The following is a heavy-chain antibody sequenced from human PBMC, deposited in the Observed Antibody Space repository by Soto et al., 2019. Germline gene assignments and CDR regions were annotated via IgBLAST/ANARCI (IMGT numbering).Heavy chain of an antibody. J-gene: IGHJ3*02. V-gene: IGHV1-58*01. Sequence: GASVKVSCKPSAFTFTNSAVQWVRQARGQRLEWRGWIVVGSGNTNYAQKFQERVTITRDMSTSTAYMELSSLRSEDTAVYYCAADTSDRWEPRGTIWGQGTMVTVSS. D-gene: IGHD1-26*01. CDR3: AADTSDRWEPRGTI. CDR1: AFTFTNSA. CDR2: IVVGSGNT.